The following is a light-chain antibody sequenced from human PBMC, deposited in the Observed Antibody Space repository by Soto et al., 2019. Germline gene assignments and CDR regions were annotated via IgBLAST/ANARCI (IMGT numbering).Light chain of an antibody. CDR2: TAG. CDR1: SSNIGSNT. Sequence: QSVLTQPLSASASPGQRVTISCSGGSSNIGSNTVAWYQHLPGTAPPRLIFTAGQRPSGVPGRFSGSKSGTSASLAISGLQSEDEGDYYCSSYTSSSTLVVFGGGTKLTVL. V-gene: IGLV1-44*01. J-gene: IGLJ2*01. CDR3: SSYTSSSTLVV.